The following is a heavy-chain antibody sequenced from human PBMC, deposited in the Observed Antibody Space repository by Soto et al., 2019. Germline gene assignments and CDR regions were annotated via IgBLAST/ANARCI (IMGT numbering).Heavy chain of an antibody. Sequence: GESLKISCKVAGYSFTSYWISWVRQMPGKGLEWMGRIDPSDSYTNYSPSFQGHVTISADKSISTAYLQWSSLKASDTAMYYCARFGRDKIAAGGDVWGQGTTVTVSS. CDR3: ARFGRDKIAAGGDV. D-gene: IGHD6-25*01. V-gene: IGHV5-10-1*01. CDR2: IDPSDSYT. J-gene: IGHJ6*02. CDR1: GYSFTSYW.